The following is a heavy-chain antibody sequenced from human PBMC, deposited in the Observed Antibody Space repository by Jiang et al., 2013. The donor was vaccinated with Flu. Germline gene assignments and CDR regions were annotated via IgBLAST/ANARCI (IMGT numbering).Heavy chain of an antibody. J-gene: IGHJ5*02. D-gene: IGHD6-19*01. Sequence: VQLLESGGGLVQPGGSLRLSCAASGFTFSNYGMSWVRQAPGKGLEWVSFISGSGLSTYYADSVKGRFTISRDNSKNTLYLQMNSLRAEDTAVYYCAKDVAIDRPPRLVPTPWGQGTLVHRLL. CDR3: AKDVAIDRPPRLVPTP. CDR1: GFTFSNYG. CDR2: ISGSGLST. V-gene: IGHV3-23*01.